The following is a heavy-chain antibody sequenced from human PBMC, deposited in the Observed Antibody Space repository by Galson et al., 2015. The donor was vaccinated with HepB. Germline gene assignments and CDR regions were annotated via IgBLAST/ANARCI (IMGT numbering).Heavy chain of an antibody. V-gene: IGHV3-13*01. CDR1: GFTFNNYD. D-gene: IGHD4-17*01. Sequence: SLRLSCAASGFTFNNYDMHWVRQPAGKGLEWVSGIGTTGDTYYPGSVKGRFTISRENAKNSLYLQMTSLRAGDTAVYYCARGAVTMLDYYMDVWGKGTTVTVSS. CDR3: ARGAVTMLDYYMDV. CDR2: IGTTGDT. J-gene: IGHJ6*03.